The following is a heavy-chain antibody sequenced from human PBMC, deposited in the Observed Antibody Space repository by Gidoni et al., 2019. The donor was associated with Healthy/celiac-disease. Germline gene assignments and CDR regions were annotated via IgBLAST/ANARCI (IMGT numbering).Heavy chain of an antibody. CDR1: GFTFSSYG. CDR3: ARDSGYCSGGSCYSGGWFDP. V-gene: IGHV3-33*01. Sequence: QVQLVESGGGVVQPGRYLRLSCAASGFTFSSYGIHWYRKAPGKGREWVECIWYDGSNKYYADSVKGRFTISRDNSKNTLYLQMNSLRAEDTAVYYCARDSGYCSGGSCYSGGWFDPWGQGTLVTVSS. CDR2: IWYDGSNK. J-gene: IGHJ5*02. D-gene: IGHD2-15*01.